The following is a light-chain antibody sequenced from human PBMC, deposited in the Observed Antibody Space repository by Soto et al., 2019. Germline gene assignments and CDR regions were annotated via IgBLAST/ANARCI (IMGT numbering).Light chain of an antibody. CDR3: QQYNNWPPT. CDR1: QSVSSN. CDR2: GAS. Sequence: EIVMTQSPATLSVSPGERATLSCRASQSVSSNLAWYQQKPGQAPMLLIYGASPKATGIPARFSGSGSGTEFTLTISSLQSEDFAVYYCQQYNNWPPTFGQGTKVEIK. J-gene: IGKJ1*01. V-gene: IGKV3-15*01.